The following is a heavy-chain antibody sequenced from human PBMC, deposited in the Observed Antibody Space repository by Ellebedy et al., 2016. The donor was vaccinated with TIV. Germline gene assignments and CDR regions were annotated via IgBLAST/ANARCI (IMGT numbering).Heavy chain of an antibody. V-gene: IGHV3-7*01. Sequence: GESLKISCAASGFTFSSYWMSWVRQAPGQGLEWVANIKEDGSEKYYVDSVKGRFTISRDNAKNSLYLQMNSLRAEDTAVYYCARDGNYDYVGGRDNWFDPWGQGTLVTVSS. CDR3: ARDGNYDYVGGRDNWFDP. CDR2: IKEDGSEK. D-gene: IGHD3-16*01. J-gene: IGHJ5*02. CDR1: GFTFSSYW.